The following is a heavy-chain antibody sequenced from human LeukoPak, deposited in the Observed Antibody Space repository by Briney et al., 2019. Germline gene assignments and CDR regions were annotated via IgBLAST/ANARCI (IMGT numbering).Heavy chain of an antibody. D-gene: IGHD2-2*01. J-gene: IGHJ4*02. Sequence: SETLSLTCTVSGGSISSYYWSWIRQPPGKGLEWIGYIYYSASTNYSPSLTSRVTISIDTSKNQLSLKLSPVTAADTAMYYCARAGGIPTSPLDLDYWGQGTLVTVSS. V-gene: IGHV4-59*01. CDR2: IYYSAST. CDR1: GGSISSYY. CDR3: ARAGGIPTSPLDLDY.